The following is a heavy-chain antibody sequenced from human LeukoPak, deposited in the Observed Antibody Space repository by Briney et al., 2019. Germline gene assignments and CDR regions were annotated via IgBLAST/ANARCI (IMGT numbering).Heavy chain of an antibody. J-gene: IGHJ2*01. D-gene: IGHD5/OR15-5a*01. CDR3: ARRSHVYVVEGFWFFDL. Sequence: SETLSLTCTVSGGSISSSYWSWIRRPPGKGPEWIGYIYTSGTTNYSPSLKSRVTISIDTSKNQFSLKLTSVTAADTAVYYCARRSHVYVVEGFWFFDLWGRGTLVTVSS. CDR2: IYTSGTT. CDR1: GGSISSSY. V-gene: IGHV4-4*09.